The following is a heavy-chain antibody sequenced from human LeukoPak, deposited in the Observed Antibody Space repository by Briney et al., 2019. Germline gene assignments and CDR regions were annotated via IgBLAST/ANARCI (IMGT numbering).Heavy chain of an antibody. Sequence: ASVKVTCKASGGTFSSYAISWVRQAPGQGLEWMGGIIPIFGTANYAQKFQGRVTIATDESTSTAYMELSSLRSEDTAVYYCARSDGYNYYFDYWGQGTLVTVSS. CDR3: ARSDGYNYYFDY. V-gene: IGHV1-69*05. CDR2: IIPIFGTA. CDR1: GGTFSSYA. D-gene: IGHD5-24*01. J-gene: IGHJ4*02.